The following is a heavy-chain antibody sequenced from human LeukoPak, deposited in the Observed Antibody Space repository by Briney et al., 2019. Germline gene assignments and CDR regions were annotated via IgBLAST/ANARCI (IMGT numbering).Heavy chain of an antibody. CDR1: GFTFSSYA. J-gene: IGHJ4*02. Sequence: PGGSLRLSCAASGFTFSSYAMSWVRQAPEKGLEWVATIKQDGSDKYYVDSVKGRFTISRDNAKNSLYLQMNSLRAEDTAVYYCARGVTYLYFDYWGQGTLVTVSS. CDR2: IKQDGSDK. D-gene: IGHD1-14*01. CDR3: ARGVTYLYFDY. V-gene: IGHV3-7*01.